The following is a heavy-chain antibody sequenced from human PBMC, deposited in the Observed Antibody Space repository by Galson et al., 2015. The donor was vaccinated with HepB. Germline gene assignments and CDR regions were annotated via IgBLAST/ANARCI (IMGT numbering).Heavy chain of an antibody. D-gene: IGHD3-10*01. CDR3: ARGITMVRGVISPFDY. CDR2: IIPILGIA. V-gene: IGHV1-69*02. J-gene: IGHJ4*02. Sequence: SVKVSCKASGGTFSSYTISWVRQAPGQGLEWMGRIIPILGIANYAQKFQGRVTITADKSTSTAYMELSSLRSEDTAVYYCARGITMVRGVISPFDYWGQGTLITVSS. CDR1: GGTFSSYT.